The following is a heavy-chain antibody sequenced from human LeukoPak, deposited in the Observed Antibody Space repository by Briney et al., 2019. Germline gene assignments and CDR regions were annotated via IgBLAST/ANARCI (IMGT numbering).Heavy chain of an antibody. CDR1: GGSFSGYY. D-gene: IGHD2-8*01. Sequence: SETLSLTCAVYGGSFSGYYWSWIRQPPGKGLEWIGEINHSGSTNYTPSLKSRVTISEDTSKNQFSLKLTSVTAADTAVYYCARDADCTNGVCSDYYYYMDVWGKGTTVTVSS. CDR3: ARDADCTNGVCSDYYYYMDV. V-gene: IGHV4-34*01. J-gene: IGHJ6*03. CDR2: INHSGST.